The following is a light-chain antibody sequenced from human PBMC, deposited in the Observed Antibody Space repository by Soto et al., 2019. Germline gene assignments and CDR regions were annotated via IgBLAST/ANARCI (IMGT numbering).Light chain of an antibody. CDR2: AAS. CDR3: HQYGYSPPT. Sequence: EIVLTQSPGTLSLSPGERATLSCRASQTVSTSYVAWYQQKPGQAPRLLIYAASSRATGIPDRLSGSGSGTDFTLTISRLEPEDFAVYYCHQYGYSPPTFGGGTKVEIK. V-gene: IGKV3-20*01. J-gene: IGKJ4*01. CDR1: QTVSTSY.